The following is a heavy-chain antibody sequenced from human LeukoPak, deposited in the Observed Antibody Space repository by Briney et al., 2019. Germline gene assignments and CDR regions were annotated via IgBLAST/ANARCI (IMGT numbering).Heavy chain of an antibody. D-gene: IGHD3-10*01. CDR3: AKDLGPTLLTRFDS. V-gene: IGHV3-23*01. Sequence: GGSLRLSCAASGFNLSSYAMTWVRQAPGTGLEWVSGIRGNGLSTYYADSVKGRFTISRDSSQNTLYLQLNSLRTEDTAVYYCAKDLGPTLLTRFDSWGQGTLVAVSS. CDR2: IRGNGLST. J-gene: IGHJ4*02. CDR1: GFNLSSYA.